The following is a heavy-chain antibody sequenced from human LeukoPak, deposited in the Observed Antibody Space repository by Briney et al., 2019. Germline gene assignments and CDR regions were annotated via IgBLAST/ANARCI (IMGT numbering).Heavy chain of an antibody. V-gene: IGHV3-74*01. CDR1: GFTFTKFW. CDR3: ATGPYAAFEM. D-gene: IGHD2-2*01. J-gene: IGHJ3*02. Sequence: GGSLRLSCAASGFTFTKFWMHWVRQAPGRGLVWVTRVKDDGISTLYADSVKGRFTISRDNAKNTLYLQMNSLRADDTALYYCATGPYAAFEMWGQGTMVTVSS. CDR2: VKDDGIST.